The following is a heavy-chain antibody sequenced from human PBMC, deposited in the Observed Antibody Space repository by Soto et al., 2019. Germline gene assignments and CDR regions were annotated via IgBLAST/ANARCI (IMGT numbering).Heavy chain of an antibody. J-gene: IGHJ5*02. CDR2: ISSSSSTI. D-gene: IGHD3-10*01. CDR3: ARDEMKGYYYGPGISIDP. CDR1: GFTFSSYS. V-gene: IGHV3-48*02. Sequence: ESLRLSCAASGFTFSSYSMNWVRQAPGKGLEWVSYISSSSSTIYYADSVEGRFTISRDNAKNSLYLQMNSLRDEDTAVYYCARDEMKGYYYGPGISIDPWGQGTLVTVSS.